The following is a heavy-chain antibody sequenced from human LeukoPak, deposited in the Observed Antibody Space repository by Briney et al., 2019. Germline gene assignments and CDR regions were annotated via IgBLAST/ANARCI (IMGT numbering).Heavy chain of an antibody. Sequence: SETLSLTCTVSGGSISSGSYYWGWIRQPAGKGLEWIGRIYTSGSTNYNPSLKSGVTISVDTSKNQFSLKLRSVTAADTAVYYCASSGSSPLDYWGQGTLVTVSS. J-gene: IGHJ4*02. CDR1: GGSISSGSYY. D-gene: IGHD1-26*01. CDR2: IYTSGST. CDR3: ASSGSSPLDY. V-gene: IGHV4-61*02.